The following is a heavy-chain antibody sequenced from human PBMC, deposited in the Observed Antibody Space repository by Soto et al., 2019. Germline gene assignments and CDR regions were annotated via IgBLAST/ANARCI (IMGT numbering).Heavy chain of an antibody. D-gene: IGHD3-22*01. Sequence: PSETLSLTCAVYGGSFSGYYCSWIRQPPGKGLEWIGEINHSGSTNYNPSLKSRVTISVDTSKNQFSLKLSSVTAADTAVYYCARRTSQVAQRYYYDSSGYLNRGFYYYYGMDVWGQGTTVTVSS. CDR3: ARRTSQVAQRYYYDSSGYLNRGFYYYYGMDV. CDR1: GGSFSGYY. J-gene: IGHJ6*02. CDR2: INHSGST. V-gene: IGHV4-34*01.